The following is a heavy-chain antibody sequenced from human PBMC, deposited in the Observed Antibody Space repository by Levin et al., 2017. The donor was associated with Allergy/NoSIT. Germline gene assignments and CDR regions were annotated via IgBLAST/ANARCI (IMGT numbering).Heavy chain of an antibody. J-gene: IGHJ5*02. CDR3: ARVGRVVVTNWFDP. V-gene: IGHV3-11*01. CDR1: GFTFSDYY. D-gene: IGHD2-15*01. CDR2: ISSSGSTI. Sequence: PGESLKISCAASGFTFSDYYMSWIRQAPGKGLEWVSYISSSGSTIYYADSVKGRFTISRDNAKNSLYLQMNSLRAEDTAVYYCARVGRVVVTNWFDPWGQGTLVTVSS.